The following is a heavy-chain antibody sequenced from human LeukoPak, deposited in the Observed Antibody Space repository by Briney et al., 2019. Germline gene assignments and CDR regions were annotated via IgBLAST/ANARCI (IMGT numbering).Heavy chain of an antibody. D-gene: IGHD6-19*01. CDR3: ARGQAVAGPFDY. J-gene: IGHJ4*02. Sequence: SETLSLTCTVCGGSISSYYWSWIRQPAGKGLEWIGRIYTSGSTNYNPSLKSRVTISVDKSKNKFSLKLSSVTAADTAVYYCARGQAVAGPFDYWGQGTLVTVSS. V-gene: IGHV4-4*07. CDR2: IYTSGST. CDR1: GGSISSYY.